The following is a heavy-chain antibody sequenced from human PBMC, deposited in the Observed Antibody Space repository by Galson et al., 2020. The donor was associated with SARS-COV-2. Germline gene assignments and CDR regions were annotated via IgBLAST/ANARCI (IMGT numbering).Heavy chain of an antibody. Sequence: GESLKISCAGSGFIFSSYWMHWVRQAPGKGLVWVSRISPDGTNTHYADSVKGRFTISRDNAKNTLSLQMNSLRADDTGVYYCARIDYYDDKWGQGTLVTVSS. D-gene: IGHD3-22*01. J-gene: IGHJ4*02. CDR3: ARIDYYDDK. CDR1: GFIFSSYW. V-gene: IGHV3-74*01. CDR2: ISPDGTNT.